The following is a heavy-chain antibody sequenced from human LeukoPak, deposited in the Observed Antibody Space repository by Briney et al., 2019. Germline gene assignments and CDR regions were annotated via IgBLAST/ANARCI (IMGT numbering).Heavy chain of an antibody. J-gene: IGHJ4*02. CDR2: FHSSGSP. CDR1: GVSVKSTRYY. V-gene: IGHV4-39*02. D-gene: IGHD3-3*02. CDR3: ARGASSSEHFPPPLAF. Sequence: PSETLSLTCSVSGVSVKSTRYYWAWIRQPPGQGLQWIGSFHSSGSPFYNPSLESRITISLDASDNHFSLKLTSVTAADTAVYFCARGASSSEHFPPPLAFWGQGSLVIVSS.